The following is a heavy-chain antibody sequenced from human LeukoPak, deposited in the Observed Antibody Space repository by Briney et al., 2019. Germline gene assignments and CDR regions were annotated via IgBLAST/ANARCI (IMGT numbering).Heavy chain of an antibody. Sequence: PSETLSLTCTVSGGSISSYYWSWIRQPPGKGLEWIGYIYYSGSTNYNPSLKSRVTMSVDTPKNQFSLKLSSVTAADTAVYYCARDGVDIVVSPSTTGYMDVWGKGTTVTVSS. CDR1: GGSISSYY. J-gene: IGHJ6*03. CDR2: IYYSGST. V-gene: IGHV4-59*12. D-gene: IGHD2-2*01. CDR3: ARDGVDIVVSPSTTGYMDV.